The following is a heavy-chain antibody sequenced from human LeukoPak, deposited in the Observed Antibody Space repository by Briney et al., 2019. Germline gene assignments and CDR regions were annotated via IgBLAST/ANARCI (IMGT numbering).Heavy chain of an antibody. D-gene: IGHD1-14*01. CDR2: ISYDGSNK. CDR1: GFTFSSYA. V-gene: IGHV3-30*01. Sequence: GRSLRLSCAASGFTFSSYAMHWVRQAPGKGLEWVAVISYDGSNKYYADSVKGRFTISRDNSKNTLYLQMNSLRAEDTAVYYCARVGSTEPAYYYYVDVWGKGTTVTVSS. CDR3: ARVGSTEPAYYYYVDV. J-gene: IGHJ6*03.